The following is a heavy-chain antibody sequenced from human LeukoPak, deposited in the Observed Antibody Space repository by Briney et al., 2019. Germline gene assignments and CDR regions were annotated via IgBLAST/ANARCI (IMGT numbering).Heavy chain of an antibody. CDR1: GFTFSSYS. CDR3: ARDRQWLVSEAFDI. V-gene: IGHV3-21*01. D-gene: IGHD6-19*01. J-gene: IGHJ3*02. Sequence: GGSLRLSCAASGFTFSSYSMNWVRQAPGKGLEWVSSISSSSSYIYYADSVKGRFTISRDNAKNSLYLQMNSLRAEDTAVYYCARDRQWLVSEAFDIWGQGTMVTVSS. CDR2: ISSSSSYI.